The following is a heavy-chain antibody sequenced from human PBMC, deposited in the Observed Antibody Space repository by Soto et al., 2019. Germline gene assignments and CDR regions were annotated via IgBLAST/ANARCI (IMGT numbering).Heavy chain of an antibody. J-gene: IGHJ4*02. V-gene: IGHV1-46*01. Sequence: GASGKVSCKASGYTFTNYYMHWARQAPGQGLEWMGTINPNGGFTTYAQKFQGRVTMTRDTSTTTVYMELSSLRSEDTAVYYCARDLYYHDSVIYYRGSAPYFDPWGQGTLVTVSS. CDR2: INPNGGFT. D-gene: IGHD3-10*01. CDR1: GYTFTNYY. CDR3: ARDLYYHDSVIYYRGSAPYFDP.